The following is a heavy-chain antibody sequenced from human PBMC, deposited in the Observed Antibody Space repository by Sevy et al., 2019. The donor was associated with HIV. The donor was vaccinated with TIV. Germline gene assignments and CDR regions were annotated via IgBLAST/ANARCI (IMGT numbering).Heavy chain of an antibody. CDR2: ISSSSSYI. Sequence: GGCLRLSCAASGFTFSSYSMNWVRQAPGKGLEWVSSISSSSSYIYYADSVKGRFTISRDNAKNSLYLQMNSLRAEDTAVYYCARSGFLEWLLYRGFDYWGQGTLVTVSS. D-gene: IGHD3-3*01. J-gene: IGHJ4*02. CDR3: ARSGFLEWLLYRGFDY. CDR1: GFTFSSYS. V-gene: IGHV3-21*01.